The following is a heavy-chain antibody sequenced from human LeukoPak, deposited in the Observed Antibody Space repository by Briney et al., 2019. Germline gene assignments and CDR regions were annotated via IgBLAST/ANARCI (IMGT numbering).Heavy chain of an antibody. V-gene: IGHV3-7*01. D-gene: IGHD3-22*01. CDR2: INPDGNKK. CDR1: GLTFSSSW. J-gene: IGHJ4*02. Sequence: GGSLRLSCAVSGLTFSSSWMDWVRQAPGKGLEWVASINPDGNKKYSADSVKGRFTISRDNAENSLYLQMNTLRAEDTAVYYCAREDSSGPIDYWGQGTVVTVSS. CDR3: AREDSSGPIDY.